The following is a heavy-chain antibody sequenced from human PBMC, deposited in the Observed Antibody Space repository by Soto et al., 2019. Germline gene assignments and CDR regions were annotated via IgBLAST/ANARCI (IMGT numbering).Heavy chain of an antibody. J-gene: IGHJ6*02. CDR3: ARDPYRYGYRPYYYGMDV. D-gene: IGHD5-18*01. CDR1: GGSISSYY. V-gene: IGHV4-4*07. Sequence: PSETLSLTCTVSGGSISSYYWCWIRQPAGKGLEWIGRIYTSGSTNYNPSLKSRVTMSVDTSKNQFSLKLSSVTAADTAVYYCARDPYRYGYRPYYYGMDVWGQGTTVTVSS. CDR2: IYTSGST.